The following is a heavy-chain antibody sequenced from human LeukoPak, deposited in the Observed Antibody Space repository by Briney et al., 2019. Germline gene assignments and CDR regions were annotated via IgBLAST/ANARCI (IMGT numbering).Heavy chain of an antibody. CDR1: GFTFSSYW. CDR2: IKQDGSQK. V-gene: IGHV3-7*01. Sequence: PGGSLRLSCAVSGFTFSSYWMSWVRQAPGKGLEWVANIKQDGSQKYYVDSVKGRFTISRDNAKNSLYLQMNSLRAEDTAVYYCASRRRMGSSTSCFDSWGQGTLVTVSS. CDR3: ASRRRMGSSTSCFDS. D-gene: IGHD2-2*01. J-gene: IGHJ4*02.